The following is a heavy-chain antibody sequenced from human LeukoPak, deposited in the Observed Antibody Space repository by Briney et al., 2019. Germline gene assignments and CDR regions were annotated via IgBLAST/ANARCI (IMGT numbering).Heavy chain of an antibody. V-gene: IGHV3-23*01. Sequence: GGSLRLSCAASGFTFSSYAMSWVRQAPGKGLEWVSAISGSGGSTYYADSVKGRFTISRDNSKNTLYLQMNSLRAEGTAVYYCAKGPVAGTVLLDYWGQGTLVTVSS. CDR3: AKGPVAGTVLLDY. J-gene: IGHJ4*02. CDR1: GFTFSSYA. D-gene: IGHD6-19*01. CDR2: ISGSGGST.